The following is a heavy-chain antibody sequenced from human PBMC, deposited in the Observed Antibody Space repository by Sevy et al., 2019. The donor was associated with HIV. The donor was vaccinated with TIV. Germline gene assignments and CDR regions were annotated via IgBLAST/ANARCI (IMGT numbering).Heavy chain of an antibody. CDR2: IRSKANSYAN. D-gene: IGHD3-3*01. V-gene: IGHV3-73*01. CDR1: AFTFSGSA. J-gene: IGHJ6*02. CDR3: TRIGGSIFGVDNYYYGMDV. Sequence: GGSLRLSCAASAFTFSGSAMHWVRQASGKGLEWVGRIRSKANSYANAYAASVKGRFTISGDDSKNTAYLQMNSLKTEDTAVYYCTRIGGSIFGVDNYYYGMDVWGQGTTVTVSS.